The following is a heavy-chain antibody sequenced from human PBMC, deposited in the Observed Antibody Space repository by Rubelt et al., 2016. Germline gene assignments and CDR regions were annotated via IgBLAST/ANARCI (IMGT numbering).Heavy chain of an antibody. Sequence: EVQLVESGGGLVKPGGSLRLSCAASGFTFSSYSMNWVRQAPGKGLEWVSSISSSDTYTYYADSVKGRFTISRDNARNSVFLQMNGLRADDTAVYYCARGASFSSSWYNGADHWGQGTLVTVSS. CDR3: ARGASFSSSWYNGADH. CDR2: ISSSDTYT. CDR1: GFTFSSYS. J-gene: IGHJ5*02. D-gene: IGHD6-13*01. V-gene: IGHV3-21*01.